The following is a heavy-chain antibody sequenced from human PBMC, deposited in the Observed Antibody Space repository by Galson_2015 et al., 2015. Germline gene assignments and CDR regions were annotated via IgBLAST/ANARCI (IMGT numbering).Heavy chain of an antibody. D-gene: IGHD3-3*01. V-gene: IGHV3-21*01. Sequence: SLRLSCAASEFTFSSYYMSWVRQAPGKGLEWVSSISSTTTYIYYADSVKGRFTISRDNAKNPLYLQMNSLGAEDTAVYYCARQILDYDFWSGDYPTNFDYWGQGTL. J-gene: IGHJ4*02. CDR2: ISSTTTYI. CDR3: ARQILDYDFWSGDYPTNFDY. CDR1: EFTFSSYY.